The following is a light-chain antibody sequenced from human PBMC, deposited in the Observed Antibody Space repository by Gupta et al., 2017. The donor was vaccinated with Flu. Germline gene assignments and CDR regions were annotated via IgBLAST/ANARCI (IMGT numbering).Light chain of an antibody. CDR2: KDN. CDR1: KGGDKY. J-gene: IGLJ1*01. V-gene: IGLV3-1*01. Sequence: QGKIASITCSGEKGGDKYVCWYQQKRGQSQVLVIYKDNKRAAGTPGRFSGSNAGNTATLTIRGTQDMEEADYYGQAGDSSSDYVFGTGTKVTVL. CDR3: QAGDSSSDYV.